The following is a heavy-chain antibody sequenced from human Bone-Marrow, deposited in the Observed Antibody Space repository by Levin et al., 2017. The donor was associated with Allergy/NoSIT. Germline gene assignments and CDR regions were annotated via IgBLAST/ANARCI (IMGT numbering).Heavy chain of an antibody. CDR1: GPILSDYA. J-gene: IGHJ6*03. V-gene: IGHV3-23*01. D-gene: IGHD4-17*01. CDR2: MSGSGGQS. Sequence: GGSLRLSCVASGPILSDYAMNWVRQAPGKGLEWVSGMSGSGGQSYYSDSVKGRFTISRDFFKNTLFLHMKSLRAEDTAVYYCAKAETTVMPSYSYMDVWGTGTTVTVSS. CDR3: AKAETTVMPSYSYMDV.